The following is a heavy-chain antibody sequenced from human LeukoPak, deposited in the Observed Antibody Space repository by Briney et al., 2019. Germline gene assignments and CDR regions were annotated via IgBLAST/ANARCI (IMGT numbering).Heavy chain of an antibody. Sequence: GGSLRLSCAASGFSFSSHGMSWVRQAPGKGLEWVSGIIGGAGSTYYADSVKGHFTISRDNSKNTLHLQMNSLRAEDTAIYFCAKGSGNGYGSGPFDYWGQGTLVTVSS. CDR1: GFSFSSHG. J-gene: IGHJ4*02. V-gene: IGHV3-23*01. CDR3: AKGSGNGYGSGPFDY. CDR2: IIGGAGST. D-gene: IGHD3-10*01.